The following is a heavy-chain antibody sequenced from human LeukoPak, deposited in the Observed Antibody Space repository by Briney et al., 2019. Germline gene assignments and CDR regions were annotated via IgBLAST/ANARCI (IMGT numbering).Heavy chain of an antibody. D-gene: IGHD2-15*01. CDR3: ARDPCGGGSCCIHPFDY. CDR2: INAGNANT. J-gene: IGHJ4*02. CDR1: GYTFTSYA. Sequence: ASVKVSCKASGYTFTSYAMHWVRQAPGQRLEWMGWINAGNANTKYSQKFQGRVTITRDTSASTAYMELSSLRSEDTAVYYCARDPCGGGSCCIHPFDYWGQGTLVTVSS. V-gene: IGHV1-3*01.